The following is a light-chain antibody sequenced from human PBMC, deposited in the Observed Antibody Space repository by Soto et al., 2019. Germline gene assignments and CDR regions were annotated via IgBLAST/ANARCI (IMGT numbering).Light chain of an antibody. CDR3: QQYEDWPQLT. CDR2: DAS. V-gene: IGKV3-15*01. J-gene: IGKJ4*01. Sequence: EIVMTQSPVTLSVSPGERATLSCRASQSVGTNLAWYQQKPGQAPGLLISDASTRATGIPDRFSGSGSGTEFTLTISSLQSEDFAIYYCQQYEDWPQLTFGGGTKLEIK. CDR1: QSVGTN.